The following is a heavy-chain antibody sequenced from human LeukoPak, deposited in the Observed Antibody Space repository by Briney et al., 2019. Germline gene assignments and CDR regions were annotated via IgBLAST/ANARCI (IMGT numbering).Heavy chain of an antibody. D-gene: IGHD2-2*01. J-gene: IGHJ4*02. V-gene: IGHV4-39*01. CDR2: IYYSGST. Sequence: SETLSLTCTVSGGSISSSSYYWGWIRQPPGKGLEWIGSIYYSGSTYYNPSLKSRVTISVDTSKNQFSLKLSSVTAADTAVYYYARQLDIVVVPAAPLDYWGQGTLVTVSS. CDR1: GGSISSSSYY. CDR3: ARQLDIVVVPAAPLDY.